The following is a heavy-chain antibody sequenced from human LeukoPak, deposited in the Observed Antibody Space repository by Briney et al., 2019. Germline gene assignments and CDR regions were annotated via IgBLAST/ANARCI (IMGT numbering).Heavy chain of an antibody. CDR1: GFAFSSYE. J-gene: IGHJ5*02. Sequence: GGSLRLSCAASGFAFSSYEMNWVRQAPGKGLEWVSYISSSGSTIYYADSVEGRFTISRDNAKNSLYLQMNSLRAEDTAVYYCARVRGYSYGYLIPKKDNWFDPWGQGTLVTVSS. CDR2: ISSSGSTI. V-gene: IGHV3-48*03. CDR3: ARVRGYSYGYLIPKKDNWFDP. D-gene: IGHD5-18*01.